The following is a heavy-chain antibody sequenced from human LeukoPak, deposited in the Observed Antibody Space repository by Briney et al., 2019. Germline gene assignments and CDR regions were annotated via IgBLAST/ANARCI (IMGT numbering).Heavy chain of an antibody. Sequence: SVKVSCKTSGGSLSNYAFNWVRQAPGQGLEWMGGIIPVLSTTNYAQKFQGRVTITTDESTNTAYMEMSSLTSEDTAVYFCANSSTTLNVFGPWGQGTLVTVSS. V-gene: IGHV1-69*05. CDR2: IIPVLSTT. D-gene: IGHD2-2*01. CDR1: GGSLSNYA. CDR3: ANSSTTLNVFGP. J-gene: IGHJ5*02.